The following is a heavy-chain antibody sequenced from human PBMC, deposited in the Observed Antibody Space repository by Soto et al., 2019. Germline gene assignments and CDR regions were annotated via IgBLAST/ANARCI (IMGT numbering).Heavy chain of an antibody. V-gene: IGHV3-73*01. CDR3: TADSSSSTGGVDY. D-gene: IGHD6-6*01. CDR1: GFTFSGSA. Sequence: EVQLVESGGGLVQPGGSLKLSCAASGFTFSGSAMHWVRQASGKGLEWVGRIRSKANSYATAYAASVKGRFTISRDDSNNTAYLQMNSLKTEDTAVYYCTADSSSSTGGVDYWGQGTLVTVSS. CDR2: IRSKANSYAT. J-gene: IGHJ4*02.